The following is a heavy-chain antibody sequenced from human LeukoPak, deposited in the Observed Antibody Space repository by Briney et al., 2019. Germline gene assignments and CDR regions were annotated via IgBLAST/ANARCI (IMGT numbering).Heavy chain of an antibody. D-gene: IGHD2-21*01. CDR2: ISYDGSNK. Sequence: GGSLRLSCAASGFTFSSYAMHWVRQAPGKGLEWVAVISYDGSNKYYADSVKGRFTISRDNSKNTLYLQMNSLTADDTAVYYCARDRGEGEGYDGMDIWGQGTTVTVSS. CDR3: ARDRGEGEGYDGMDI. CDR1: GFTFSSYA. V-gene: IGHV3-30*04. J-gene: IGHJ6*02.